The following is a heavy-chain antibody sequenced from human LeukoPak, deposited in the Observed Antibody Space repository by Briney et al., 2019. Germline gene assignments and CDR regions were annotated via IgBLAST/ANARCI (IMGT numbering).Heavy chain of an antibody. CDR1: GFTFGKYW. CDR2: IKLDGSEK. D-gene: IGHD3-3*01. J-gene: IGHJ4*02. Sequence: GGSLRLSCVASGFTFGKYWMSWVRQAPGKGLEWVANIKLDGSEKNYVDSVKGRFTTSRDNTKNSLYLQMNSLRVEDTAVFYCARDQYDTWSRRGNFDSWGQGTLVIVSS. CDR3: ARDQYDTWSRRGNFDS. V-gene: IGHV3-7*03.